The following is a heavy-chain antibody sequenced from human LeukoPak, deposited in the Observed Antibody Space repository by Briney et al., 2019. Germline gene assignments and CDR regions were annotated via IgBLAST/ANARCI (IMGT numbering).Heavy chain of an antibody. CDR1: GGSISSSSYY. V-gene: IGHV4-39*01. D-gene: IGHD4-17*01. CDR2: IYYSGST. J-gene: IGHJ4*02. Sequence: PSETPSLTCTVSGGSISSSSYYWGWIRQPPGKGLEWIGSIYYSGSTYYNPSLKSRVTISVDTSKNQFSLKLSSVTAADTAVYYCARHSDYGDYEIDYWGQGTLVTVSS. CDR3: ARHSDYGDYEIDY.